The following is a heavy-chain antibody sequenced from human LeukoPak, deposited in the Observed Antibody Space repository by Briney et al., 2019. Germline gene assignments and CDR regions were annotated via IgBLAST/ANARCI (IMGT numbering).Heavy chain of an antibody. CDR1: GFTVSTNY. J-gene: IGHJ4*02. CDR2: IYSGGST. V-gene: IGHV3-66*01. Sequence: GGSLRLSCAASGFTVSTNYRSWVRQAPGKGLEWVSLIYSGGSTFYADSVKGRFTISRDNSKNTLFLQMNSLRADDTAVYYCARGGDWPYYFDYWGQGTLVTVSS. D-gene: IGHD3/OR15-3a*01. CDR3: ARGGDWPYYFDY.